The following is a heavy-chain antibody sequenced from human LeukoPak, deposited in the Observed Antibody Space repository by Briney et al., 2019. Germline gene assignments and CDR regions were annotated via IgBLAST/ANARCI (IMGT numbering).Heavy chain of an antibody. Sequence: SETLSLTCTVSGGSISSYYWSWIRQPPGKGLEWIGYIYYSGSTNYNPSLKSRVTISVDPSKNQFSLKLSSVTAADTAVYYCARTNKYYDILTGYPGRYYFDYWGQGTLVTVSS. D-gene: IGHD3-9*01. J-gene: IGHJ4*02. CDR3: ARTNKYYDILTGYPGRYYFDY. CDR2: IYYSGST. V-gene: IGHV4-59*01. CDR1: GGSISSYY.